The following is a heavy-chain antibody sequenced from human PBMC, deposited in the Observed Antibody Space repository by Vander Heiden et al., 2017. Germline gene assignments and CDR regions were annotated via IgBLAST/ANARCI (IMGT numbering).Heavy chain of an antibody. CDR2: ISYDGSNK. CDR3: ARDRRQYSSSWYYFDY. Sequence: QVQLVESGGGLVQPGRSLRLSCAASGFTFRSYAMHWVRQAPGKGLEWVAVISYDGSNKYYADSVKGRFTISRDNSKNTLYLQMNSLRAEDTAVYYCARDRRQYSSSWYYFDYWGQGTLVTVSS. D-gene: IGHD6-13*01. J-gene: IGHJ4*02. V-gene: IGHV3-30-3*01. CDR1: GFTFRSYA.